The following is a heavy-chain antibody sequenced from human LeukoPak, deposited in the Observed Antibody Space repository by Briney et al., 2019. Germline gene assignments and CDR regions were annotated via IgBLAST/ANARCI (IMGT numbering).Heavy chain of an antibody. CDR1: GFSVSNNY. V-gene: IGHV3-53*01. Sequence: GGSLRLSCAASGFSVSNNYMSWVRQAPGKGLEWVSVIYSGGSTYYADSVKGRFTISRDNSKNTLYLQMSSLRAEDTAVYYCAREGYSKPYYYYMDVWGKGTTVTVSS. J-gene: IGHJ6*03. CDR3: AREGYSKPYYYYMDV. CDR2: IYSGGST. D-gene: IGHD4-11*01.